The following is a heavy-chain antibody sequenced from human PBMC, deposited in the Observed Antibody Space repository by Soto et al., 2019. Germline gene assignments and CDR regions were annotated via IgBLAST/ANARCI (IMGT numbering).Heavy chain of an antibody. CDR3: ARAGPTVTDDAFDI. V-gene: IGHV1-69*06. D-gene: IGHD4-17*01. CDR1: GYTFTSYD. J-gene: IGHJ3*02. Sequence: PVKVSCKASGYTFTSYDINWVRQATGQGLEWMGGIIPIFGTANYAQKFQGRVTITADKSTTTAYMDLSSLRSEDTAVYYCARAGPTVTDDAFDIWGQGTMVTVSS. CDR2: IIPIFGTA.